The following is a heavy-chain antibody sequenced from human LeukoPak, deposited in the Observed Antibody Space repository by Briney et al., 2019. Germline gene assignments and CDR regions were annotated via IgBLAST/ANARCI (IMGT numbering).Heavy chain of an antibody. CDR2: IYDSGTT. CDR3: ARSLNWNYVVGY. J-gene: IGHJ4*02. Sequence: LSETLSLTCTVSGGSLSSYYWSWIRQPPGKGLEWIGHIYDSGTTNYNPSLKSRVTISADTSKNQFSLKLTSVTAADTAVYFCARSLNWNYVVGYWGQGTLVTVSS. V-gene: IGHV4-59*08. CDR1: GGSLSSYY. D-gene: IGHD1-7*01.